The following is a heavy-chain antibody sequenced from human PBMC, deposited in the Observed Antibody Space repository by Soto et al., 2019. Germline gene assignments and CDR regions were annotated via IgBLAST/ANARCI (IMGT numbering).Heavy chain of an antibody. V-gene: IGHV3-30-3*01. CDR3: ARDAGLGNGYDEGYFDY. Sequence: QVQLVESGGGVVQPGRSLRLSCAASGFTFSSYAMHWVRQAPGKGLEWVAVISYDGSNKYYADAVKGRFTISRDNSKNTLYLQRNSLRAEDTAVYYCARDAGLGNGYDEGYFDYWGQGTLVTVSS. CDR1: GFTFSSYA. D-gene: IGHD5-12*01. J-gene: IGHJ4*02. CDR2: ISYDGSNK.